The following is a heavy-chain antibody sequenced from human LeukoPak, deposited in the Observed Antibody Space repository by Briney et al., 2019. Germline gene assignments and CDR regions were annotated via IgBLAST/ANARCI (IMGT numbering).Heavy chain of an antibody. CDR3: ARSYFDVLTNYYMWLAP. J-gene: IGHJ5*02. CDR2: INLNSGDT. D-gene: IGHD3-9*01. Sequence: ASVKVSCKASGYTFTGYYMHWVRQAPGQGLEWMGWINLNSGDTYYAQNFQDRVTMTGDTSISTAYLELSSLRSDDTAVFHCARSYFDVLTNYYMWLAPWGQGTLVTVSS. V-gene: IGHV1-2*02. CDR1: GYTFTGYY.